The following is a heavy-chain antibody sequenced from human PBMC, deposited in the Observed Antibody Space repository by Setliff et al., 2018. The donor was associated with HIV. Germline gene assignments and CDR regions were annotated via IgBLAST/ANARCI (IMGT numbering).Heavy chain of an antibody. CDR3: ARVQQQLLQEDDYFDY. CDR2: INFDGSNK. Sequence: GGSLRLSCTASGFNLFGYGMHWVRQAPGKGLEWVAFINFDGSNKYFADSVKGRFTLSRDNFRNTLYLQMNSLRPEDTAVYYCARVQQQLLQEDDYFDYWGQGTLVTVSS. D-gene: IGHD6-13*01. CDR1: GFNLFGYG. V-gene: IGHV3-30*02. J-gene: IGHJ4*02.